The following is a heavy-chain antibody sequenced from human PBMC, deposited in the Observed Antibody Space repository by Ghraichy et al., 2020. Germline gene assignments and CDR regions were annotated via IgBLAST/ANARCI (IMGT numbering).Heavy chain of an antibody. CDR1: GASISNYY. CDR2: IYSSGST. J-gene: IGHJ4*02. D-gene: IGHD3-10*01. Sequence: SQTLSLTCTVSGASISNYYFNWIRQPPGKGLEWIGYIYSSGSTKYNPSLKSRVTILIDTSKNQFSLKLNSVTAADTAVYYCARSHGSGSYFDYWGQGNLVTVSS. V-gene: IGHV4-59*01. CDR3: ARSHGSGSYFDY.